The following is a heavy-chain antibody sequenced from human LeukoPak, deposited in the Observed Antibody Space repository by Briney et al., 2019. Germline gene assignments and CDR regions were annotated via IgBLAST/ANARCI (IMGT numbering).Heavy chain of an antibody. J-gene: IGHJ6*02. CDR2: INHSGST. CDR1: GGSFSGYY. V-gene: IGHV4-34*01. Sequence: SETLSLTCAVYGGSFSGYYWSWIRQPPGKGLEWIGEINHSGSTNYNPSLKSRVTISVDTSKNQLSLKLSSVTAADTAVYYCARDTADYYGSGSYNLAGRDFGMDVWGQGSTVTVSS. D-gene: IGHD3-10*01. CDR3: ARDTADYYGSGSYNLAGRDFGMDV.